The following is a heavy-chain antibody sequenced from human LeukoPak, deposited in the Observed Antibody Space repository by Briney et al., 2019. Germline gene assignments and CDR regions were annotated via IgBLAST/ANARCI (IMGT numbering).Heavy chain of an antibody. CDR2: ISGTRSTI. D-gene: IGHD3-22*01. V-gene: IGHV3-48*02. Sequence: GGSLRLSCAASGFTFRSYSMHWVRQAPGKGLEWVSYISGTRSTIYYADSVKGRFTISRDNAKNSLYLQMNSLSDEDTAVFYCARAAPYYYDSSGYSALDSWGQGTMVTVSA. CDR3: ARAAPYYYDSSGYSALDS. CDR1: GFTFRSYS. J-gene: IGHJ3*02.